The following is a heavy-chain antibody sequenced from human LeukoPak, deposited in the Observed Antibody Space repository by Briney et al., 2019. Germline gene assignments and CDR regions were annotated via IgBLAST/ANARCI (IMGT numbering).Heavy chain of an antibody. CDR2: ISYDGSIK. D-gene: IGHD3-10*01. J-gene: IGHJ5*02. Sequence: PGRSLRLSCAASGFTFSIYGLHWVRQAPGKGLEWMALISYDGSIKYYADSVKGRFTISRDNSKNTLYLQMNSLRAEDTAVYYCAKDGPNSWFGEATWGQGTLVTVSS. CDR3: AKDGPNSWFGEAT. CDR1: GFTFSIYG. V-gene: IGHV3-30*18.